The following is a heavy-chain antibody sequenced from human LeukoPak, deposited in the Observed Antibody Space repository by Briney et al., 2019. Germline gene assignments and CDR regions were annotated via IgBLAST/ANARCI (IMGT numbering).Heavy chain of an antibody. J-gene: IGHJ4*02. CDR2: INPNSGGT. Sequence: ASVKVSCKASGYTFTGYYMHWVRQAPGQGLEWMGWINPNSGGTNYAQKFQGWVTMTRDTSISTAYMELSRLRSDDTAVYYCAREGVDTASCDYWGQGTLVTVSS. CDR3: AREGVDTASCDY. CDR1: GYTFTGYY. D-gene: IGHD5-18*01. V-gene: IGHV1-2*04.